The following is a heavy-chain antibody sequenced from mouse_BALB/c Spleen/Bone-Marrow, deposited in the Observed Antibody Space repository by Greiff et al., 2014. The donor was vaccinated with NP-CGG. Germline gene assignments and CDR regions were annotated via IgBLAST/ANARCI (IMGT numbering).Heavy chain of an antibody. D-gene: IGHD3-3*01. CDR2: IYPGSGNT. Sequence: VQLQQSGAELARPGASVKLSCKASGYTFTDYYINWVKQRTGQGLEWIGEIYPGSGNTYYNEKFKGNATLTADKSSSTAYMQLSSLTSEDSAVYFCAREGDPGAWFAYWGQGTLVTVSA. CDR3: AREGDPGAWFAY. CDR1: GYTFTDYY. J-gene: IGHJ3*01. V-gene: IGHV1-77*01.